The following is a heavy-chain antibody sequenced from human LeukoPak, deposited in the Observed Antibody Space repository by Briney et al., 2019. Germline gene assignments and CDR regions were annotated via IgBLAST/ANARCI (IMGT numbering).Heavy chain of an antibody. CDR2: IYYSGST. J-gene: IGHJ4*02. CDR1: GGSISSYY. D-gene: IGHD3-10*01. CDR3: ARVGYYGSGSFLFDY. Sequence: PSETLSLTCTVSGGSISSYYWSWIRQPPGKGLEWIGYIYYSGSTNYNPSLKSRVTISVDASKNQFSLKLSSVTAADTAVYYCARVGYYGSGSFLFDYWGQGTLVTVSS. V-gene: IGHV4-59*01.